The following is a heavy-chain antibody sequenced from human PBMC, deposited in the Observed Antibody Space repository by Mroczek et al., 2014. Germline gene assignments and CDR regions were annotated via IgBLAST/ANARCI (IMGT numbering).Heavy chain of an antibody. J-gene: IGHJ6*02. CDR1: GFTVSSNY. CDR3: ARQTYYYDSSSSYYYGMDV. D-gene: IGHD3-22*01. Sequence: GGGLVQPGGSLRLSCAASGFTVSSNYMGWVRQAPGKGLEWVSVIYSGGSTYYADSVKGRFTISRDNSKNTLYLQMNSLRAEDTAVYYCARQTYYYDSSSSYYYGMDVWGQGTTVTVSS. V-gene: IGHV3-66*04. CDR2: IYSGGST.